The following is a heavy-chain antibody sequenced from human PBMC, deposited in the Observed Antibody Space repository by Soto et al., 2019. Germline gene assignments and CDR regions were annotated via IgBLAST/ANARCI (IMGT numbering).Heavy chain of an antibody. D-gene: IGHD1-20*01. Sequence: SETLSLTCAVSSGSISSSNWWSWVRQPPGKGLEWIGEIYHSGSTNYNPSLKSRVTISVDKSKNQFSLKLSSVTAADTAVYYCAGLETDAITGRINWFDPWGQGTLVTVSS. CDR1: SGSISSSNW. J-gene: IGHJ5*02. CDR3: AGLETDAITGRINWFDP. V-gene: IGHV4-4*02. CDR2: IYHSGST.